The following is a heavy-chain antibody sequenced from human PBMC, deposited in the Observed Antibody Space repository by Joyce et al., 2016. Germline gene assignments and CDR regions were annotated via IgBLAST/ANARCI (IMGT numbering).Heavy chain of an antibody. V-gene: IGHV3-7*01. J-gene: IGHJ3*01. Sequence: EVQLVESGGGSVQPGGSLRLSCAASGFTFSGNSMSWLRQAPGGGLEWVANIKQDGSAVYYLDSVKGRFTVSRDNARSLVHLQMVSLRVEDTALYYCARGKAFDVWGQGTMVTVSS. CDR2: IKQDGSAV. CDR1: GFTFSGNS. CDR3: ARGKAFDV.